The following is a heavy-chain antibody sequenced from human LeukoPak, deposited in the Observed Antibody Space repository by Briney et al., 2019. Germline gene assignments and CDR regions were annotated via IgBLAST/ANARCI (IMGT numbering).Heavy chain of an antibody. CDR1: GFTFSSYA. J-gene: IGHJ3*02. V-gene: IGHV3-23*01. CDR2: ISGSGGST. D-gene: IGHD5-18*01. CDR3: AKDTAMVTAFDI. Sequence: GGSLRLSCAASGFTFSSYAMSWVRQAPGKGLEWVSAISGSGGSTYYADSVKGRFTTSRDNSKNTLYLQMNSLRAEDTAVYYCAKDTAMVTAFDIWGQGTMVTVSS.